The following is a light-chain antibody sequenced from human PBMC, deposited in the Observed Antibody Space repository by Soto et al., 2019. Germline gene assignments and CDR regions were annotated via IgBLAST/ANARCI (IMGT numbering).Light chain of an antibody. V-gene: IGLV2-8*01. J-gene: IGLJ1*01. CDR1: SSDVGGYDY. CDR2: EVT. Sequence: QSVLTQPPSASGSPGQSVTISCTGTSSDVGGYDYVSWYQQHPGKAPKLMIYEVTKRPSGVPDRFSGSKSGNTASLTVSGLKAEDEADYYCSSYAGSNNFVFGTGTRSPX. CDR3: SSYAGSNNFV.